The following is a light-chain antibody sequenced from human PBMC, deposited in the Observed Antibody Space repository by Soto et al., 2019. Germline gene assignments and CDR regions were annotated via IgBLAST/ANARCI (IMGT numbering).Light chain of an antibody. V-gene: IGLV1-51*01. CDR2: DNN. Sequence: QSVLTQPPSASGTPGQRVFISCSGSSSNIGGTNYAYWYQQLPGAAPKLLIYDNNKRPSGIPDRFSGSKSGTSATLGITGLQTGDEADYYCGTWDSSLSAYVFGTGTKVTVL. CDR1: SSNIGGTNY. J-gene: IGLJ1*01. CDR3: GTWDSSLSAYV.